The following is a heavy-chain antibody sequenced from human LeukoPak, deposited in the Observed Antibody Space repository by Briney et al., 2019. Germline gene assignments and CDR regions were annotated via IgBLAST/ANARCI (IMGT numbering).Heavy chain of an antibody. CDR1: GGSISSYY. J-gene: IGHJ4*02. D-gene: IGHD3/OR15-3a*01. Sequence: KPSETLSLTCTVSGGSISSYYWSWIRQPPGKGLEWIGYIYYSGSANYNPSLKSRVTISVDTSKNQFSLKLISVTAADTAVYYCAREGLGYFDYWGQGTLVTVSS. CDR3: AREGLGYFDY. V-gene: IGHV4-59*12. CDR2: IYYSGSA.